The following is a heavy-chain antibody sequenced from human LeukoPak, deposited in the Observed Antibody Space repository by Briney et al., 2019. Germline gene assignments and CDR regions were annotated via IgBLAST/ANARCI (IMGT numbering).Heavy chain of an antibody. CDR2: IKGDGREK. J-gene: IGHJ4*02. D-gene: IGHD6-6*01. Sequence: PGGSLRLSCAASGFTFSTYWMSWVRQAPGKGLEWVANIKGDGREKYYVDSVKGRFTISRDNAKNSLYLQMNSLRAEDTAVYYCARGPNSNWSGLDFWGQGTLLTVSS. V-gene: IGHV3-7*01. CDR3: ARGPNSNWSGLDF. CDR1: GFTFSTYW.